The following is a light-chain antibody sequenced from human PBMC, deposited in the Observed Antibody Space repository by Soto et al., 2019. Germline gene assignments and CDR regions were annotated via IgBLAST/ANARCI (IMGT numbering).Light chain of an antibody. V-gene: IGKV1-5*01. CDR3: QQYTGYSKWT. Sequence: DIQMTQSPSTLSAAVGDRVTITCRASQTISKWLAWYQQKPGQAPKLLIYDASTLESGVPSRFSGSGSGTDFSLTISSLQTVDFATSSSQQYTGYSKWTFAPGTKVDI. CDR1: QTISKW. J-gene: IGKJ1*01. CDR2: DAS.